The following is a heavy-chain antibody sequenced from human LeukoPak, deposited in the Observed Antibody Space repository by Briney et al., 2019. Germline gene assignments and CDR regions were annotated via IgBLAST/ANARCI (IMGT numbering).Heavy chain of an antibody. CDR3: ARGLRGVISNFDY. CDR1: GFTFSSYS. V-gene: IGHV3-21*01. D-gene: IGHD3-10*01. J-gene: IGHJ4*02. Sequence: KAGGSLRPSCAASGFTFSSYSMNWVRQAPGKGLEWVSSISSSSSYIYYADSVKGRFTISRDNTKNSLHLQMNSLRAEDTAVYYCARGLRGVISNFDYWGQGTLVTVSS. CDR2: ISSSSSYI.